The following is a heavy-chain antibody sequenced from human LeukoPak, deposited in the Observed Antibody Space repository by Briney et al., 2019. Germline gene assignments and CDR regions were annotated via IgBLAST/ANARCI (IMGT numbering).Heavy chain of an antibody. CDR1: GDSVSSNSAA. CDR3: ARSIPATGNNFDY. Sequence: SQTLSVTCAIPGDSVSSNSAAWNWIRQSPSRGLEWLGRTYFRSKWYSDYTMSVKGRISINADTSKNQFSLQLNSVTPEDTAVYYCARSIPATGNNFDYWGQGTLVTVSS. CDR2: TYFRSKWYS. V-gene: IGHV6-1*01. J-gene: IGHJ4*02. D-gene: IGHD6-13*01.